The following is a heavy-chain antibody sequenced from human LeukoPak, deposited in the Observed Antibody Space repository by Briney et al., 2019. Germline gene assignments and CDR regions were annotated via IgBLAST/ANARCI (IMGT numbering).Heavy chain of an antibody. D-gene: IGHD6-13*01. CDR1: GFTFSSYA. CDR2: ISGSGGST. Sequence: GGSLRLSCAASGFTFSSYAMSWVRQAPGKGLEWVSAISGSGGSTYYADSVKGRFTISRDNSKNTLYLQMNSLRAEDTAVYYCAKVIGSFRYVWSRALRRSWYVGYWGQGTLVTVSS. J-gene: IGHJ4*02. V-gene: IGHV3-23*01. CDR3: AKVIGSFRYVWSRALRRSWYVGY.